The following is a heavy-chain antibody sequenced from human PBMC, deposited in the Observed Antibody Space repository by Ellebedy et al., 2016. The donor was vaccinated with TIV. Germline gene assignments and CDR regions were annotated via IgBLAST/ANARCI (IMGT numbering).Heavy chain of an antibody. Sequence: GESLKISCAASGFTFSSYGMHWVRQAPGKGLEWVASISTTNSYIFYTDSVKGRFTISRDNANSSLVLQMNSLRTEDTAVYYCVRQRVGGSFLWDVWGRGTTVTVSS. CDR1: GFTFSSYG. V-gene: IGHV3-21*06. J-gene: IGHJ6*02. CDR3: VRQRVGGSFLWDV. CDR2: ISTTNSYI. D-gene: IGHD2-15*01.